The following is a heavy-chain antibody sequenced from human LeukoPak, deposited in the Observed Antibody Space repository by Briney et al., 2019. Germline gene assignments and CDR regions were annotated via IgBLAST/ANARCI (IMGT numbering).Heavy chain of an antibody. V-gene: IGHV4-30-2*01. Sequence: SETLSLTCAVSGGSISSGGYSWSWIRQPPGKGLEWIGYIYHSGSTYYNPSLKSRVIISVDRSRNQFSLKLSSVTAADTAVYYCARVTAAAAVDYWGQGTLVTVSS. CDR2: IYHSGST. J-gene: IGHJ4*02. CDR3: ARVTAAAAVDY. D-gene: IGHD6-13*01. CDR1: GGSISSGGYS.